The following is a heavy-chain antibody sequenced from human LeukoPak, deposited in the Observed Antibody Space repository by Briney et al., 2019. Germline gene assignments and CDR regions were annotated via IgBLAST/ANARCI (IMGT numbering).Heavy chain of an antibody. CDR2: ISYSGGT. CDR1: GDSIRSYQ. D-gene: IGHD3-16*01. Sequence: TSETLSLTCTVSGDSIRSYQWSWSQQPPGKGLEWIGYISYSGGTVYSPSLRSRVTISVDTSKSQFSLKLSSVTAADTAVYYCARVGRGDHTWGSYSFDYWGQGILVTVSS. CDR3: ARVGRGDHTWGSYSFDY. V-gene: IGHV4-59*01. J-gene: IGHJ4*02.